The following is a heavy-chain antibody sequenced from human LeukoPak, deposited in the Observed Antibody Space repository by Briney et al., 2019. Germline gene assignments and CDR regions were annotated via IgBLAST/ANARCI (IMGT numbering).Heavy chain of an antibody. J-gene: IGHJ4*02. CDR2: IVVGSGNT. CDR1: GFTFTSSA. CDR3: AADRGGVTYCGGDCLSH. Sequence: GASVKVSCKASGFTFTSSAIQWVRQARGQRLEWIGWIVVGSGNTSYAQKFQERVTITRDMSTSTAYMELRSLRSEDTAVYYCAADRGGVTYCGGDCLSHWGQGTLVTVSS. D-gene: IGHD2-21*02. V-gene: IGHV1-58*02.